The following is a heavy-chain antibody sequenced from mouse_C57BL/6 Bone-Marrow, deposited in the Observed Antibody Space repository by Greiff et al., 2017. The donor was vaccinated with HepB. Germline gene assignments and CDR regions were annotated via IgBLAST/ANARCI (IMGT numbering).Heavy chain of an antibody. V-gene: IGHV5-9-1*02. CDR3: TRDDYGSPFDY. D-gene: IGHD1-1*01. J-gene: IGHJ2*01. CDR1: GFTFSSYA. Sequence: EVKVVESGEGLVKPGGSLKLSCAASGFTFSSYAMSWVRQTPEKRLEWVAYISSGGDYIYYADTVKGRFTISRDNARNTLYLQMSSLKSEDTAMYYSTRDDYGSPFDYWGQGTTLTVSS. CDR2: ISSGGDYI.